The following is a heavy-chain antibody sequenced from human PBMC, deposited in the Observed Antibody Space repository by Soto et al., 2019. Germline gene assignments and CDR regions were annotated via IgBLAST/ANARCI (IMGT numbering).Heavy chain of an antibody. J-gene: IGHJ4*02. CDR2: IYYSGST. Sequence: SEPLSRAGTVSCGSIISSSYYWVLIGQPPGKGLEWIGSIYYSGSTYYNPSLKSRVTISVDTSKNQFSLKLSSVTAADTAVYYCARLMVYIDYGGNSAFDYWGQGTLVTSPQ. D-gene: IGHD4-17*01. V-gene: IGHV4-39*01. CDR1: CGSIISSSYY. CDR3: ARLMVYIDYGGNSAFDY.